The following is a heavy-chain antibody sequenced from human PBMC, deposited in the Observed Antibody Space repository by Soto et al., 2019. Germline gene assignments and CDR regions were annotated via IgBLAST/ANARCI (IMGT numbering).Heavy chain of an antibody. CDR1: GYTLTELS. Sequence: ASVKVSCKVSGYTLTELSMHWVRQAPGKGLEWMGGFDPEDGETIYAQKFQGRVTMTEDTSTDTAYMELSSLRSEDTAVYYCATPRYGDYEAHLDYWGQGTLVTVSS. D-gene: IGHD4-17*01. CDR3: ATPRYGDYEAHLDY. CDR2: FDPEDGET. J-gene: IGHJ4*02. V-gene: IGHV1-24*01.